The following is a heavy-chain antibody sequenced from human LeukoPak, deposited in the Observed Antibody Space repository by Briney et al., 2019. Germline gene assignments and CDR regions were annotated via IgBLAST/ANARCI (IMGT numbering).Heavy chain of an antibody. D-gene: IGHD3/OR15-3a*01. V-gene: IGHV3-64D*06. Sequence: PGGSLRLSCAASGFMFTSYSMNWVRQAPGKGLQYVAGINSNGGRTYYADSVKGRFTMSGDNSKNTLYLQMSSLRAEGTAVYYCVKGTGTKYYYYGMDVWGQGTTVTVSS. CDR3: VKGTGTKYYYYGMDV. CDR1: GFMFTSYS. J-gene: IGHJ6*02. CDR2: INSNGGRT.